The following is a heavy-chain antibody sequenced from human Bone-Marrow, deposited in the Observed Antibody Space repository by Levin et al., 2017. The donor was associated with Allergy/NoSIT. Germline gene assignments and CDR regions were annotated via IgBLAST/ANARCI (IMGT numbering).Heavy chain of an antibody. Sequence: GGSLRLSCAASGFTFSSYGMHWVRQAPGKGLEWVAVIWYDGSNKYYADSVKGRFTISRDNSKNTLYLQMNSLRAEDTAVYYCARGRDTAMVRVGFDPWGQGTLVTVSS. CDR2: IWYDGSNK. CDR1: GFTFSSYG. D-gene: IGHD5-18*01. J-gene: IGHJ5*02. V-gene: IGHV3-33*01. CDR3: ARGRDTAMVRVGFDP.